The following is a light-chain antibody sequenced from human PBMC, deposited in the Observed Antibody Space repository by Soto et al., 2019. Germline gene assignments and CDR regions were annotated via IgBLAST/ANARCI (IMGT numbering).Light chain of an antibody. CDR1: QSVSSN. Sequence: EIVMAQSPATLSVSPGERVTLSCRASQSVSSNLAWYQQKPGQAPRLLIYGASTRATGIPARFSGSGSGTEFTLTISSLQSEDFAVYYCQHYNHWPPWTFGQGTKVDIK. CDR2: GAS. V-gene: IGKV3-15*01. J-gene: IGKJ1*01. CDR3: QHYNHWPPWT.